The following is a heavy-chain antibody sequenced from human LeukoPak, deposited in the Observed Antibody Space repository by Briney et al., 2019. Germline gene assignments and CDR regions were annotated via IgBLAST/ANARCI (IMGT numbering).Heavy chain of an antibody. V-gene: IGHV1-69*06. CDR3: SSVAARTFDY. CDR2: IIPIFGTA. D-gene: IGHD2-15*01. CDR1: GGTFSSYA. Sequence: SVKVSCKASGGTFSSYAISWVRQAPGQGLEWMGGIIPIFGTANYAQKFQGRVTMTEDTSTDTAYMELSSLRSEDTAVYYCSSVAARTFDYWGQGTLVTVSS. J-gene: IGHJ4*02.